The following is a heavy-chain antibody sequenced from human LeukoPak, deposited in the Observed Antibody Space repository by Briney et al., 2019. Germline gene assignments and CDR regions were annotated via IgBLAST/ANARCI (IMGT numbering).Heavy chain of an antibody. D-gene: IGHD6-19*01. CDR3: ASAVSGIAVAGTGLEAFDI. CDR2: IIPIFGTA. V-gene: IGHV1-69*13. J-gene: IGHJ3*02. Sequence: GASVKVSCKASGGTFSSYAISWVRQAPGQGLEWMGGIIPIFGTANYAQKFQGRVTITADESTSTAYMELSSLRSEDTAVYYCASAVSGIAVAGTGLEAFDIWGQGTMVTVSS. CDR1: GGTFSSYA.